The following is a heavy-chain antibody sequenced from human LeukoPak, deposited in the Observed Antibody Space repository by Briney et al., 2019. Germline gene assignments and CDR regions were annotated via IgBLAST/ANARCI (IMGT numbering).Heavy chain of an antibody. CDR3: ARAEYGGPDY. CDR2: IYYSGST. CDR1: GGSISSYY. V-gene: IGHV4-59*06. Sequence: SETLSLTCTVSGGSISSYYWSWIRQPPGKGLEWIGYIYYSGSTYYNPSLKSRVTISVDTSKNQFSLKLSSVTAADTAVYYCARAEYGGPDYWGQGTLVIVSS. J-gene: IGHJ4*02. D-gene: IGHD4-23*01.